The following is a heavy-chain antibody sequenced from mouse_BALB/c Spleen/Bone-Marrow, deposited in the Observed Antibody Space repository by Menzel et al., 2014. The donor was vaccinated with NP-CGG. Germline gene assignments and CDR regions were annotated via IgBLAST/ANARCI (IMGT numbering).Heavy chain of an antibody. V-gene: IGHV1S56*01. D-gene: IGHD2-1*01. J-gene: IGHJ4*01. CDR3: AGWGNYGDYAMDY. CDR1: GYTFTSYY. Sequence: QVQLKQSGPELVKPGASVRISCKASGYTFTSYYIHWVRQRPGQGLEWIGWIYPGNANTKYNEKFKGKATLTADKSSSTAYMQLSSLTSEDSAVYFCAGWGNYGDYAMDYWGQGTSVTVSS. CDR2: IYPGNANT.